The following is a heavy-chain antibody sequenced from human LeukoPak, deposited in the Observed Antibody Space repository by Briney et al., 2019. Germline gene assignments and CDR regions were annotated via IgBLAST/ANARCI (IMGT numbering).Heavy chain of an antibody. CDR1: GHTFTSDY. V-gene: IGHV1-46*01. D-gene: IGHD3-10*01. J-gene: IGHJ5*02. CDR2: INSRSSVT. Sequence: ASVKVSCKATGHTFTSDYMHWVRQAPGQGLEWVGMINSRSSVTSYAEKFQGRVIVTRDTSTSTVYMELSSLRSEDTAVYYCARGPPHYYGSGRIGFRPWGQGTLVTVSS. CDR3: ARGPPHYYGSGRIGFRP.